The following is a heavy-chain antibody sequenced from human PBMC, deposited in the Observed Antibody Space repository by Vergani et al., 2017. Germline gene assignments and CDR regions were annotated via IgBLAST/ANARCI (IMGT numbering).Heavy chain of an antibody. CDR2: ISGSGGST. CDR3: ARYLLDTLYYFDY. Sequence: EVQVLESGGGLVQPGGSLRLSCAASGFTFSSYAMTWVRQAPGKGLEWVSAISGSGGSTYYADSVKGRFTISRDNSKNTLYLQMNSLRAEDTAVYYCARYLLDTLYYFDYWGQGTLVTVSS. D-gene: IGHD3/OR15-3a*01. J-gene: IGHJ4*02. CDR1: GFTFSSYA. V-gene: IGHV3-23*01.